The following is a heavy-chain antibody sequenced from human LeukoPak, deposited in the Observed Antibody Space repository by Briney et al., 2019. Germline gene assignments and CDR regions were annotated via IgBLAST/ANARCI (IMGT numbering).Heavy chain of an antibody. V-gene: IGHV3-48*03. D-gene: IGHD5-12*01. CDR2: ISSSGSTI. CDR3: AKDMSQWLRLVAFNI. Sequence: QTGGSLRLSCAASGFTFSSYEMNWVRQAPGKGLEWVSYISSSGSTIYYADSVKGRFTISRDNAKNSLYLQMNSLRAEDTALYYCAKDMSQWLRLVAFNIWGQGTMITVSS. J-gene: IGHJ3*02. CDR1: GFTFSSYE.